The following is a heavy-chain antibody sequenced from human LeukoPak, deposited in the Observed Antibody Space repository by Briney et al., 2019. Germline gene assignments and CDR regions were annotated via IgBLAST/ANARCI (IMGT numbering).Heavy chain of an antibody. CDR2: INHSGST. J-gene: IGHJ1*01. CDR1: GFTFSSYA. CDR3: ARGRWPGSYFQH. Sequence: KTGGSLRLSCAASGFTFSSYAMSWVRQPPGKGLEWIGEINHSGSTNYNPSLKSRVTISVDTSKNQFSLKLSSVTAADTAVYYCARGRWPGSYFQHWGQGTLVTVSS. V-gene: IGHV4-34*01.